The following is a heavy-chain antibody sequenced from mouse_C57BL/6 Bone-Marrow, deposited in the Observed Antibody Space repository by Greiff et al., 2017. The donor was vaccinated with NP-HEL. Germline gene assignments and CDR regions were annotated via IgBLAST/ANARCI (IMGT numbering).Heavy chain of an antibody. D-gene: IGHD1-1*02. J-gene: IGHJ2*01. CDR2: IWTGGGT. CDR1: GFSLTSYA. CDR3: ARNEDGRGYYFDY. V-gene: IGHV2-9-1*01. Sequence: QVQLQQSGPGLVAPSQSLSITCTVSGFSLTSYAISWVRQPPGKGLEWLGVIWTGGGTNYNSALKSRLSISKDNSKSQVFLKMTSLQTDDTARYYCARNEDGRGYYFDYWGQGTTLTVSS.